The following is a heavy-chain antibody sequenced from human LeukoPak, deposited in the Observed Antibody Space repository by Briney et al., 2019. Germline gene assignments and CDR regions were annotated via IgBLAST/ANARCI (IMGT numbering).Heavy chain of an antibody. J-gene: IGHJ6*02. CDR2: INPSCGST. Sequence: ASVKVSCKASGYTFTIYYLHWVRQPPGQGLEWMGIINPSCGSTSYAQKFQGRVTMTSDTSTSTVNMELSSLRFEDTAVYYCARDGDIVVVPAAMVKGMDVWGQGTTVTVSS. V-gene: IGHV1-46*01. CDR1: GYTFTIYY. CDR3: ARDGDIVVVPAAMVKGMDV. D-gene: IGHD2-2*01.